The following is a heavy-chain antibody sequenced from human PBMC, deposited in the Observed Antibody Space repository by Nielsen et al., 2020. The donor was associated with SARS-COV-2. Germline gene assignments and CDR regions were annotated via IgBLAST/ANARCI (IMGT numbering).Heavy chain of an antibody. CDR1: GDSISSDTYY. V-gene: IGHV4-30-4*01. Sequence: SETLSLTCTVSGDSISSDTYYWAWIRQPPGKGLDWIGHVYSGGRPLSNPSLKSRIAFSVDTTTNQFSLHLSSVTAADTAAYYCARGTIVTTLGAFDIWGQGRMVTVSS. CDR3: ARGTIVTTLGAFDI. J-gene: IGHJ3*02. D-gene: IGHD4/OR15-4a*01. CDR2: VYSGGRP.